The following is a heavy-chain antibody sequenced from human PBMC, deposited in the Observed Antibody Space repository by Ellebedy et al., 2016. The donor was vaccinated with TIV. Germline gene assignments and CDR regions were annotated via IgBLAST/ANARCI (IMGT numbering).Heavy chain of an antibody. V-gene: IGHV3-15*01. J-gene: IGHJ4*02. CDR2: IKSKIDGGTI. D-gene: IGHD1-26*01. CDR3: TVQSGSSFY. Sequence: GESLKISXAVSGLTFSNAWMSWVRQAPGKGLEWVGRIKSKIDGGTIDYAAPVKGRFAISRDDWRNTLYLQMNSLKTEDTAVYYCTVQSGSSFYWGQGTLVTVSS. CDR1: GLTFSNAW.